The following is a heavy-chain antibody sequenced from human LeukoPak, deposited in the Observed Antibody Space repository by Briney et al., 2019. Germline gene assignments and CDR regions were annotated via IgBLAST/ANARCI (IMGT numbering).Heavy chain of an antibody. CDR2: IYYSGST. J-gene: IGHJ6*02. Sequence: PSQTLSLTCTVSGGSISSGGYYWSWIRQHPGKGLEWIGYIYYSGSTYYNPSLKSRVTISVDTSKNQFSLKLSSVTAADTAVYYCARGEPHDYGDYSYGMDVWGQGTTVTVSS. D-gene: IGHD4-17*01. CDR3: ARGEPHDYGDYSYGMDV. CDR1: GGSISSGGYY. V-gene: IGHV4-31*03.